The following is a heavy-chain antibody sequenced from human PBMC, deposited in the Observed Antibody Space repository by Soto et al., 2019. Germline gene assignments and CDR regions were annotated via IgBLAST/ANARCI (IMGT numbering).Heavy chain of an antibody. J-gene: IGHJ4*02. CDR3: ATHPSYYDSSGYYYGY. CDR2: IIPIFGTA. Sequence: ASVKVSCKASGGTFSSYAISWVRQAPGQGLEWMGGIIPIFGTANYAQKFQGRVTITADESTSTAYMELSSLRSEDTAVYYCATHPSYYDSSGYYYGYWGQGTLVTVSS. D-gene: IGHD3-22*01. CDR1: GGTFSSYA. V-gene: IGHV1-69*13.